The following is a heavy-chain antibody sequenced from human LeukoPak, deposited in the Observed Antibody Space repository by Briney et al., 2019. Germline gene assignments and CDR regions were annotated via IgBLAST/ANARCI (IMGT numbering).Heavy chain of an antibody. J-gene: IGHJ3*02. D-gene: IGHD7-27*01. CDR2: ISGSSTFI. V-gene: IGHV3-21*01. CDR1: GFTFSTYT. CDR3: ARDGEIGFDI. Sequence: GGSLRLSCAASGFTFSTYTINWVRQGPGKGLEWVSSISGSSTFIYYRDSVEGRFTNSRDNDKNSLYLQMNSLRVEDTAIYYCARDGEIGFDIWGQGTMVTVSS.